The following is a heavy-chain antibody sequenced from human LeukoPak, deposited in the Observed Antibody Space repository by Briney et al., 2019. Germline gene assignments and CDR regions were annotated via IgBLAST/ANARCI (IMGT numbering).Heavy chain of an antibody. CDR2: ISGSGGST. CDR1: GFTFSNYG. V-gene: IGHV3-23*01. Sequence: GGSLRLSCAVSGFTFSNYGMNWVRQAPGKGLEWVSAISGSGGSTYYADSVKGRFTISKDNSKNTLYLQMNSLRAEDTAVYYCAKAGGGYYDSSARAHFDYWGQGTLVTVSS. J-gene: IGHJ4*02. D-gene: IGHD3-22*01. CDR3: AKAGGGYYDSSARAHFDY.